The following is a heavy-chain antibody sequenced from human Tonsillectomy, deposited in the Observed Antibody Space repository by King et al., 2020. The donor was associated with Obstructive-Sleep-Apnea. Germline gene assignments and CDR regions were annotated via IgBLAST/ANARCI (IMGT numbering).Heavy chain of an antibody. CDR2: IRYEGSNK. CDR1: GFTFSNYG. D-gene: IGHD1-26*01. V-gene: IGHV3-30*02. J-gene: IGHJ2*01. Sequence: VQLVESGGGVVQPGGSLRLSCAASGFTFSNYGMHWVRQAPGKGLEWVAFIRYEGSNKYYVDSVQGRFTISRDDSKNTLYLQMNSLRPEDTAVYYCASGGSYWYFDLWGRGTLVTVSS. CDR3: ASGGSYWYFDL.